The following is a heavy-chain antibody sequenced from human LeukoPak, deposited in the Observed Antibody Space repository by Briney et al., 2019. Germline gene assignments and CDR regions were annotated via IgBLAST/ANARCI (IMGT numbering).Heavy chain of an antibody. CDR1: GGSISSYY. J-gene: IGHJ4*01. CDR3: ARDTRGDYVWGSYRPWYFDY. V-gene: IGHV4-59*01. Sequence: SETLSLTCTVSGGSISSYYWSWIRQPPGKGLEWIGYIYYSGSTNYNPSLKSRVTISVDTSKNQFSLKLSSVTAADTAVYYCARDTRGDYVWGSYRPWYFDY. CDR2: IYYSGST. D-gene: IGHD3-16*02.